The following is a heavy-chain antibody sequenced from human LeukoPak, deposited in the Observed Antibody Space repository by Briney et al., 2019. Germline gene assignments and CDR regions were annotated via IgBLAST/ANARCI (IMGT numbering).Heavy chain of an antibody. J-gene: IGHJ4*02. D-gene: IGHD2-8*01. V-gene: IGHV4-30-2*01. CDR2: IYHSGST. Sequence: TPSQTLSLTCTVSGGSVSSGGYYWSWIRQPPGKGLEWIGYIYHSGSTYYNPSLKSRVTISVDRSKNQFSLKLSSVTAADTAVYYCARYQLVYATIDYWGQGTLVTVSS. CDR1: GGSVSSGGYY. CDR3: ARYQLVYATIDY.